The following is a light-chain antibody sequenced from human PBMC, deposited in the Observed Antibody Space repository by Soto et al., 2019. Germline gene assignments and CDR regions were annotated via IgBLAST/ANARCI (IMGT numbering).Light chain of an antibody. CDR3: QQFSSPHYVP. CDR1: QSVFNGSNNKNC. Sequence: DIVMTQSPDSLAVSVGERATTNCKSTQSVFNGSNNKNCLAWYQQKTVQAPKLLLYWASTRESGVPDRFSGSGSETDFTLPISSLKAEHEAVYYCQQFSSPHYVPFGQGTELEIK. J-gene: IGKJ2*01. CDR2: WAS. V-gene: IGKV4-1*01.